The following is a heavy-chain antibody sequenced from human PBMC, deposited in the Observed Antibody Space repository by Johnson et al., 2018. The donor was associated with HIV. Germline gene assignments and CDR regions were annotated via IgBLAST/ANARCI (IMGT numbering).Heavy chain of an antibody. D-gene: IGHD1-26*01. Sequence: VQLVESGGGLVQPGGSLRLSCAASGFTFSSYAMSWVRQGPGKGLEWVSGISGSGGSRNYADSVKGRFTISRDNSKNSLYLQMNSLRAEDTAVYYCAREGVGTTCPFDIWGQGTMVTVSS. CDR1: GFTFSSYA. CDR3: AREGVGTTCPFDI. CDR2: ISGSGGSR. V-gene: IGHV3-23*04. J-gene: IGHJ3*02.